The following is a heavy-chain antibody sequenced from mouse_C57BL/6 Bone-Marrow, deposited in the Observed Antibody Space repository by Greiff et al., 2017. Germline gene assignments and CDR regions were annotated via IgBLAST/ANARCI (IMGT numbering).Heavy chain of an antibody. J-gene: IGHJ3*01. CDR1: GFTFSSYG. V-gene: IGHV5-6*01. Sequence: EVHLVESGGDLVKPGGSLKLSCAASGFTFSSYGMSWVRQTPDKRLEWVATISSGGSYTYYPDSVKGRFTISRDNAKTTLYLQMSSLKSEDTAMYYCARHEGLRRSFAYWGQGTLVTVSA. CDR3: ARHEGLRRSFAY. CDR2: ISSGGSYT. D-gene: IGHD2-4*01.